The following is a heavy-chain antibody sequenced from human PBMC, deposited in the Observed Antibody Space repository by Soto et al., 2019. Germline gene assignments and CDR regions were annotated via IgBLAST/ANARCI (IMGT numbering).Heavy chain of an antibody. Sequence: PGESLKISCKGSGYSFTSYWISWVRQMPGKGLEWMGRIDPSDSYTNYSPSFQGHVTISADKSISTAYLQWSSLKASDTAMYYCATYSSSWYGLHYYYGMDVWGQGTTVTVYS. CDR3: ATYSSSWYGLHYYYGMDV. J-gene: IGHJ6*02. CDR2: IDPSDSYT. CDR1: GYSFTSYW. D-gene: IGHD6-13*01. V-gene: IGHV5-10-1*01.